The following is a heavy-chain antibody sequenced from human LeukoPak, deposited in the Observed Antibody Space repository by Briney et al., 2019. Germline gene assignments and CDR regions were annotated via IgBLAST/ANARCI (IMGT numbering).Heavy chain of an antibody. CDR2: MYSSGST. Sequence: SETLSLTCTVSGGSISSSSYYWGWIRQPPGKGLEWIGSMYSSGSTYYNPSLKSRVTISVDTSKNQFPLKLSSVTAADTAVYYCARSGSGYLRHYFDYWGQGTLVTVSS. CDR1: GGSISSSSYY. CDR3: ARSGSGYLRHYFDY. J-gene: IGHJ4*02. D-gene: IGHD5-12*01. V-gene: IGHV4-39*06.